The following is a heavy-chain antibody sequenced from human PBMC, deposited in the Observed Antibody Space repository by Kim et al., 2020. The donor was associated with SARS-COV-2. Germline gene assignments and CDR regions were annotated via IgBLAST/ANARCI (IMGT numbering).Heavy chain of an antibody. Sequence: SETLSLTCSVSSDSISSYYCSWIRQLPGKGLEWLGYIYYSGSTDYNPSLKSRVTISWDTSKNQFSLDLTSVTAADTAVYYCARAEGRGIWLQFDYWGQGILVTVSS. D-gene: IGHD5-12*01. J-gene: IGHJ4*02. CDR1: SDSISSYY. V-gene: IGHV4-59*01. CDR2: IYYSGST. CDR3: ARAEGRGIWLQFDY.